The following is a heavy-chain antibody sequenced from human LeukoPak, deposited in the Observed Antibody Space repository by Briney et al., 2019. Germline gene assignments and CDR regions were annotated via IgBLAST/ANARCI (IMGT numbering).Heavy chain of an antibody. J-gene: IGHJ6*03. D-gene: IGHD2-2*01. Sequence: SETLSVTCAVYGESFSDYYWSWIRQPPGKGLEWIGEINHSGSTNYNPSLKSRVTISVDTSKNQFSLKLSSVTAADTAVYYCAKSGASGCSGTSCAEDYYYYMDVGCRGTTVTVSS. CDR1: GESFSDYY. CDR2: INHSGST. CDR3: AKSGASGCSGTSCAEDYYYYMDV. V-gene: IGHV4-34*01.